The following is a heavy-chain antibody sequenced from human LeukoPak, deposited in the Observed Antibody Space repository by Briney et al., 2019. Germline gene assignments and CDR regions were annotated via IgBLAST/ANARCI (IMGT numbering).Heavy chain of an antibody. D-gene: IGHD3-10*01. CDR3: ARDTIVRGIINY. V-gene: IGHV1-46*01. J-gene: IGHJ4*02. CDR2: INPRGGST. Sequence: ASVKVSCKASGYTFTSYYMHWVRQAPGQGLEWMGTINPRGGSTSYAQKFQGRVTMTRDTPTTTAYMEVSSLRSEDTAVYYCARDTIVRGIINYWGQGTLVTVSS. CDR1: GYTFTSYY.